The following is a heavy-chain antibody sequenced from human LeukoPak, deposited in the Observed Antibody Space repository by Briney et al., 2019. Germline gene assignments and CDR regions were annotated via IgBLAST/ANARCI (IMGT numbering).Heavy chain of an antibody. CDR1: AGSISSSSSY. V-gene: IGHV4-39*01. CDR2: VYYTGNS. J-gene: IGHJ4*02. CDR3: SHSYILDRPFAYYFDY. Sequence: PSETLSLTCSVSAGSISSSSSYWGWIRQPPGKGLEWIANVYYTGNSFYNPSLKSRITVSVDTSKNQFSLKLTSVTAADTAVYCCSHSYILDRPFAYYFDYWGQGALVTVSS. D-gene: IGHD3-9*01.